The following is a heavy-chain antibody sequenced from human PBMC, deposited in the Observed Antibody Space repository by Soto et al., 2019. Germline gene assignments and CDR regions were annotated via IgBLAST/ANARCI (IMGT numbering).Heavy chain of an antibody. CDR3: ARVWGGAFDI. D-gene: IGHD3-10*01. CDR2: IYYSGST. J-gene: IGHJ3*02. CDR1: GGSISSYY. Sequence: PSETLSLTCTVSGGSISSYYWSWIRQPPGKGLEWIGYIYYSGSTNYNPSLKSRVTISVDTSKNQFSPKLSSVTAADTAVYYCARVWGGAFDIWGQGTMVTVS. V-gene: IGHV4-59*01.